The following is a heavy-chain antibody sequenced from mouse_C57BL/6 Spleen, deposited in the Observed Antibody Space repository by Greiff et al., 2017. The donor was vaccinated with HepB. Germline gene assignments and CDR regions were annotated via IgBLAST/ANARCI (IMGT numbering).Heavy chain of an antibody. CDR3: ARFYDYDGGYFDY. V-gene: IGHV1-80*01. CDR2: IYPGDGDT. J-gene: IGHJ2*01. D-gene: IGHD2-4*01. CDR1: GYAFSSYW. Sequence: LVESGAELVKPGASVKISCKASGYAFSSYWMNWVKQRPGKGLEWIGQIYPGDGDTNYNGKFKGKATLTADKSSSTAYMQLSSLTSEDSAVYFCARFYDYDGGYFDYWGQGTTLTVSS.